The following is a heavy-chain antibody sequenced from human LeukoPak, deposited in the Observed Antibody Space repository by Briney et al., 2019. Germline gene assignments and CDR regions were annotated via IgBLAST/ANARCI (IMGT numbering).Heavy chain of an antibody. CDR2: IYTSGST. D-gene: IGHD6-13*01. Sequence: SETLSLTCTVSGGSIGLYYWAWIRQPAGKGLEWIGRIYTSGSTNYNPSLKSRVTISVDTSKNQFSLKLSSVTAADTAVYYCAREGATGIAAAKDAFDIWGQGTMVTVSS. V-gene: IGHV4-4*07. J-gene: IGHJ3*02. CDR3: AREGATGIAAAKDAFDI. CDR1: GGSIGLYY.